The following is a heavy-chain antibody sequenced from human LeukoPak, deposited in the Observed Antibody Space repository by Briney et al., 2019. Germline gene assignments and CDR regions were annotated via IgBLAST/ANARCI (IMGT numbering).Heavy chain of an antibody. CDR2: IYHSGST. CDR1: GGSISSYY. J-gene: IGHJ4*02. Sequence: SETLSLTCTVSGGSISSYYWSWIRQPPGKGLEWIGSIYHSGSTYYNPSLKSRVTISVDTSKNQFSLKLSSVTAADTAVYYCASGKEYYYDSSGYYYPYPFDYWGQGTLVTVSS. D-gene: IGHD3-22*01. V-gene: IGHV4-59*08. CDR3: ASGKEYYYDSSGYYYPYPFDY.